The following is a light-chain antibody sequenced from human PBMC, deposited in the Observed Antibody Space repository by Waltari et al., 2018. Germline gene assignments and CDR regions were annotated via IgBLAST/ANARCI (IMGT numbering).Light chain of an antibody. Sequence: QAVVTQESSLTVSPGGTVTLTCGSSTGTVTDGHYPYWFQQKPGQAPRTLIYDTNNKHPWKPCRFSGSPRGGRAALTLSGAQPEDEADYCCLLSPGDTFWVFGGGTKLTVL. CDR1: TGTVTDGHY. CDR3: LLSPGDTFWV. V-gene: IGLV7-46*01. J-gene: IGLJ3*02. CDR2: DTN.